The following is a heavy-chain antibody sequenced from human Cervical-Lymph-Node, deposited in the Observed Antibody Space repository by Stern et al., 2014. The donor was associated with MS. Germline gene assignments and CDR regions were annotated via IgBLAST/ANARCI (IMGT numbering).Heavy chain of an antibody. CDR3: AREATRIVVGIDD. CDR2: LNPNSDDP. D-gene: IGHD3-22*01. V-gene: IGHV1-2*06. CDR1: GYTFTAFF. J-gene: IGHJ4*02. Sequence: QLVQSGTKMQKPGASVKVSCKASGYTFTAFFIHWVRQVPGQGLEWMGRLNPNSDDPTSAQNFQDRVTRTRDTSIGTAYLELSRLTSADTAVYYCAREATRIVVGIDDGGQGTQVTVSS.